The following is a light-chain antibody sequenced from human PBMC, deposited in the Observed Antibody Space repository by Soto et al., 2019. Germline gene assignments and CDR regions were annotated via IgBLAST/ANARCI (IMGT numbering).Light chain of an antibody. V-gene: IGLV2-18*02. CDR1: SSDVGGYNR. Sequence: QSVLTQRPSVSGCPGQSVTISCTGTSSDVGGYNRVSWYQQPPGKAPKLLIYDVSNRPSGVSTRFSGSKSGNTSSLTISGLQAVDDADYYCTSYAPGCAYVFGPGTKVTVL. CDR3: TSYAPGCAYV. J-gene: IGLJ1*01. CDR2: DVS.